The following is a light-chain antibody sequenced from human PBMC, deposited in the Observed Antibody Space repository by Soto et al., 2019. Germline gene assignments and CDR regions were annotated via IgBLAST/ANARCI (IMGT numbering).Light chain of an antibody. CDR3: QQYNNWPQT. CDR2: GAS. V-gene: IGKV3-15*01. Sequence: VMTQAPATLSVSPGEGATLSCRASQTVNNNVAWYQLKDGQVPRLLIYGASTRATDIPARFSGSGSGTEFTLTISSLQSEDFAEYHCQQYNNWPQTFGQGTMVDI. CDR1: QTVNNN. J-gene: IGKJ1*01.